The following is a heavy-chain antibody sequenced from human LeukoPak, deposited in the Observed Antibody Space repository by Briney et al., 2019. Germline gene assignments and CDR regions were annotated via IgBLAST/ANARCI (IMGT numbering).Heavy chain of an antibody. CDR1: GFSFNNAW. CDR2: IKSKNDGGTT. D-gene: IGHD3-22*01. V-gene: IGHV3-15*01. CDR3: ATRRRSLFDGSDYYSNSGYYFDY. Sequence: KPGGSLRLSCAASGFSFNNAWMSWVRQAPGKGLEWVGRIKSKNDGGTTNHAAPVKGRFTISRDDSKNVLYLQMNSLKTEDTAVYYCATRRRSLFDGSDYYSNSGYYFDYWGQGTLVTVSS. J-gene: IGHJ4*02.